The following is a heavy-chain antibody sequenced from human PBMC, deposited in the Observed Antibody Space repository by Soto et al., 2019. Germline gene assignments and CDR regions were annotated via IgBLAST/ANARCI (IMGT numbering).Heavy chain of an antibody. J-gene: IGHJ4*02. CDR3: ARDMTRTVVPYFDF. D-gene: IGHD2-21*01. V-gene: IGHV1-69*06. CDR1: GGTFSNYV. Sequence: QVQLVQSGAEVKKPGSSVKVSCKASGGTFSNYVVNWVRQAPGQGLEWMGRIIPISGAANYAQKFQGRVTITADTSTSTSYMELSSLRPEDTAVYYCARDMTRTVVPYFDFWGQGTLVTVSS. CDR2: IIPISGAA.